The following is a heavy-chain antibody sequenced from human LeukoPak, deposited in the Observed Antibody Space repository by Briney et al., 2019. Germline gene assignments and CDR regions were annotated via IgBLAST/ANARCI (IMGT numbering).Heavy chain of an antibody. CDR2: ISGSGGST. Sequence: GGSLRLSCAASGFTFSSYAMSWVRKAPGKGLEWVSAISGSGGSTYYADSVKGRFTISRDNSKNTLYLQMNSLRAEDTAVYYCANPHYSSSSDYWGQGTLVTVSS. J-gene: IGHJ4*02. CDR3: ANPHYSSSSDY. D-gene: IGHD6-6*01. CDR1: GFTFSSYA. V-gene: IGHV3-23*01.